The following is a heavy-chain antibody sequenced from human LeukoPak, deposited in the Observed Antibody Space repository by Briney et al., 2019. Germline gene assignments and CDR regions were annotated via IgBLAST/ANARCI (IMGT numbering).Heavy chain of an antibody. Sequence: ASVKVSCKAYHTFYYMHWVRQAPGQGLEWMGIINPSGGSTSYAQKFQGRVTMTRDMSTSTVYMELSSLRSEDTAVYYCAREEEYYYYMDVWGKGTTVTVSS. CDR1: HTFYY. J-gene: IGHJ6*03. CDR3: AREEEYYYYMDV. V-gene: IGHV1-46*01. CDR2: INPSGGST.